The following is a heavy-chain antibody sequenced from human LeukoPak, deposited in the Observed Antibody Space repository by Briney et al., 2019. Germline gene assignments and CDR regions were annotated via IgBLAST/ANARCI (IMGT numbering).Heavy chain of an antibody. CDR2: ISRSGSTK. J-gene: IGHJ5*02. CDR1: GFTFSDYN. Sequence: PGGSLRLSCAASGFTFSDYNMRWIRQAPGKGLEWVSSISRSGSTKYYADSVKGRFTISRDNAKNSLFLQMNSLRAEDTAVYYCARDRDLGWFDPWGQGTLVTVSS. D-gene: IGHD2-21*02. CDR3: ARDRDLGWFDP. V-gene: IGHV3-11*01.